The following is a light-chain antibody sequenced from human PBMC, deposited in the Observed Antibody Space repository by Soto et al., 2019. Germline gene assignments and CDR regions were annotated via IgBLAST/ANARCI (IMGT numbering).Light chain of an antibody. CDR3: ATWDSSLSAEA. Sequence: QSVLTQPPSVSAAPGQKVSISCSGSSSNNGNNYVSWYQQFPGKAPKLLIYHDNQRPSGISDRISGSKSGTSATLGITGLQTGDEADYYCATWDSSLSAEAFGGGTKVTVL. CDR1: SSNNGNNY. CDR2: HDN. J-gene: IGLJ2*01. V-gene: IGLV1-51*01.